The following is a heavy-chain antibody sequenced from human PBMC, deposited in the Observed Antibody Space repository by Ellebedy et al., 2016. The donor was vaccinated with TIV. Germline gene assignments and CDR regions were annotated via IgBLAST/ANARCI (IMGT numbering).Heavy chain of an antibody. CDR3: ARRGSYGDYAVQINNWFDS. D-gene: IGHD4-17*01. CDR1: GFTFRSYW. Sequence: GESLKISCAVSGFTFRSYWMGWVRQAPGKGLEWVANIYQDGSQKYYVDSVKGRFTISRDNAKTSLYLQMNSLKVEDTAVYYCARRGSYGDYAVQINNWFDSWGQGTLVTVYS. J-gene: IGHJ5*01. V-gene: IGHV3-7*01. CDR2: IYQDGSQK.